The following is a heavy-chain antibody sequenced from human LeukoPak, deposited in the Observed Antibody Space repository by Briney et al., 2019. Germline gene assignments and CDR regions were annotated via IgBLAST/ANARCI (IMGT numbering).Heavy chain of an antibody. V-gene: IGHV3-48*01. CDR2: ISSSNNTI. CDR3: ANFGCTSTTCLDY. Sequence: GGSLRLSCAASGFTFSSYSMNWVRQAPGKGLEWVSYISSSNNTIYYADSVKGRFTISRDNAKNSLYLQMNSLRAEDTAVYFCANFGCTSTTCLDYWGQGTLVTVSS. D-gene: IGHD2-2*01. CDR1: GFTFSSYS. J-gene: IGHJ4*02.